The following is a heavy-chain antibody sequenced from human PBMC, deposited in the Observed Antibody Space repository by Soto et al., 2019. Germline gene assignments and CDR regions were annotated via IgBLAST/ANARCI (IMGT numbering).Heavy chain of an antibody. Sequence: EVQLLESGGGLVQPGGSLRLSCAASGFTFSSYAMNWVRQAPGKGLEWVSVISGSGSSTYYADSVKGRVTISRDNSKNTLYLQMNRLRAEDTAVYYCASRSSGWYFDYWGQGTLVTVSS. J-gene: IGHJ4*02. V-gene: IGHV3-23*01. CDR3: ASRSSGWYFDY. D-gene: IGHD6-19*01. CDR1: GFTFSSYA. CDR2: ISGSGSST.